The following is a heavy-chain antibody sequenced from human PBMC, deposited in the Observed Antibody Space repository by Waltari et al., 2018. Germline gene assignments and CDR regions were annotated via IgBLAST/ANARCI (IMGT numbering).Heavy chain of an antibody. V-gene: IGHV4-30-2*01. CDR1: GGSISSGGYS. CDR3: ASALREIFSSTSCSNYFDY. CDR2: IYHSGST. D-gene: IGHD2-2*01. Sequence: QLQLQESGSGLVKPSQTLSLTCAVSGGSISSGGYSWSWIRQPPGKGLGWIGYIYHSGSTYYNPSLKSRVTISVDRSKNQFSLKLSSVTAADTAVYYCASALREIFSSTSCSNYFDYWVQGTLVTVSS. J-gene: IGHJ4*02.